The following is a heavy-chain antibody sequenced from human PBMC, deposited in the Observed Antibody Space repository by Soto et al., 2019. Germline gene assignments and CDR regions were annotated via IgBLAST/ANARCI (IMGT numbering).Heavy chain of an antibody. CDR1: GFTFSSYD. J-gene: IGHJ6*02. Sequence: HPGGSLRLSCAASGFTFSSYDMHWVRQATGKGLEWVSAIGTAGDTYYPGSVKGRFTISRENAKNSLYLQMNSLRAEDTAVYYCARVRGILIGSHCYYQDGMDFSGQRT. V-gene: IGHV3-13*01. D-gene: IGHD3-9*01. CDR3: ARVRGILIGSHCYYQDGMDF. CDR2: IGTAGDT.